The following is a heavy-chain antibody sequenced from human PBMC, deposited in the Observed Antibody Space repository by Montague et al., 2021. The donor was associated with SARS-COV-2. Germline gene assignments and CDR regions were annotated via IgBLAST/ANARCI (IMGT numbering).Heavy chain of an antibody. CDR3: ASGEFFYYGSGNYYRSALDD. CDR1: GASFSGYY. V-gene: IGHV4-34*12. J-gene: IGHJ6*02. CDR2: VIHSGTT. D-gene: IGHD3-10*01. Sequence: SETLSLTCPVSGASFSGYYWSWVRQSPGKGLEWIGEVIHSGTTNYNPSLKGRVTMSIDSSNDRFSLRLTSLTAADTGVYYCASGEFFYYGSGNYYRSALDDWGQGTTVTVSS.